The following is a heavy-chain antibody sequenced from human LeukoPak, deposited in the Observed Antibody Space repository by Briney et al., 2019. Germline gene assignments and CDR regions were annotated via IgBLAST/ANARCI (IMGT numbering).Heavy chain of an antibody. CDR1: EFTFSSYA. J-gene: IGHJ6*02. CDR3: AREDYYGSGSYYYYYGMDV. V-gene: IGHV3-30-3*01. D-gene: IGHD3-10*01. CDR2: ISYDGSNK. Sequence: SLRLSCAAPEFTFSSYAMHWVRQAPGKGLEWVAVISYDGSNKYYADSVKGRFTISRDNSKNTLYLQMNSLRAEDTAVYYCAREDYYGSGSYYYYYGMDVWGQGTTVTVSS.